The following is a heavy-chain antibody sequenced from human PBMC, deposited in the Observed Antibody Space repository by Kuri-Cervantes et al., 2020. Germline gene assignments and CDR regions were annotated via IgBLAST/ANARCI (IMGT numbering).Heavy chain of an antibody. J-gene: IGHJ4*02. CDR2: ISWNSGSI. Sequence: LSLTCAASGFTFSDYYMSWIRQAPGKGLEWVSGISWNSGSIGYADSVKGRFTISRDNAKNSLYPQMNSLRAEDTALYYCARSRAGDFDYWGQGTLVTVSS. D-gene: IGHD6-19*01. V-gene: IGHV3-9*01. CDR1: GFTFSDYY. CDR3: ARSRAGDFDY.